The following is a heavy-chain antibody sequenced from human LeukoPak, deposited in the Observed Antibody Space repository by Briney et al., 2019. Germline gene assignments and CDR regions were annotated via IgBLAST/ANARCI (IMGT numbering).Heavy chain of an antibody. CDR3: AKRFRGSSGLYYFDY. Sequence: GGSLRLSCAASGFTFSSYAMSWVRQAPGKGLEWVSAIRGSGDSTYYADSVKGRFTISRDNSKNTLYLQMNSLRAENTAVYYCAKRFRGSSGLYYFDYWGQGTLVTVSS. CDR2: IRGSGDST. J-gene: IGHJ4*02. CDR1: GFTFSSYA. V-gene: IGHV3-23*01. D-gene: IGHD6-13*01.